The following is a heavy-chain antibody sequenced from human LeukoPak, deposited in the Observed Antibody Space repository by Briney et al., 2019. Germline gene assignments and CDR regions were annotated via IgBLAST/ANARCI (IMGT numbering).Heavy chain of an antibody. Sequence: RGSLRLSCAASGFTFSSYWMSWVRQAPGKGLEVVANIKQDGSEKYYVDSVKGRFTISRDNAKSSLYLQMNGLRAEDTAVYYCARDYARKADIVVVPAAIGWFDPWGQGTLVTVSS. D-gene: IGHD2-2*02. V-gene: IGHV3-7*01. CDR2: IKQDGSEK. J-gene: IGHJ5*02. CDR3: ARDYARKADIVVVPAAIGWFDP. CDR1: GFTFSSYW.